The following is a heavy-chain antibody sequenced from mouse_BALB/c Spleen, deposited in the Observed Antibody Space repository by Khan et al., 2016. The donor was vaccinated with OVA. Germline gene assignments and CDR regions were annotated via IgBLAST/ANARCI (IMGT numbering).Heavy chain of an antibody. CDR2: ISYSGSP. Sequence: EVQLQESGPGLVKPFQSLSLTCTVTGYSITSNYAWNWIRQFPGNKLEWVGYISYSGSPRYNPSLKSRISITRETSKNQFFLQLNSVTTEDTATYYCARWNYYGYAMDYWGQGTSVTVSS. CDR3: ARWNYYGYAMDY. D-gene: IGHD1-1*01. CDR1: GYSITSNYA. J-gene: IGHJ4*01. V-gene: IGHV3-2*02.